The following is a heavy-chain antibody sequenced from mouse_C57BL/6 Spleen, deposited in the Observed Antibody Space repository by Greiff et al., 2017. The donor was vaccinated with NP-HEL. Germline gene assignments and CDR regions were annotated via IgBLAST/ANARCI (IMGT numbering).Heavy chain of an antibody. Sequence: EVQLVESGGGLVKPGGSLKLSCAASGFTFSSYAMSWVRQTPEKRLEWVATISDGGSYTYYPDNVKGRFTISRDNAKNNLYLQMSHLKSEDTAMYYCARKDYDDPWFAYWGQGTLVTVSA. J-gene: IGHJ3*01. V-gene: IGHV5-4*01. CDR3: ARKDYDDPWFAY. D-gene: IGHD2-4*01. CDR1: GFTFSSYA. CDR2: ISDGGSYT.